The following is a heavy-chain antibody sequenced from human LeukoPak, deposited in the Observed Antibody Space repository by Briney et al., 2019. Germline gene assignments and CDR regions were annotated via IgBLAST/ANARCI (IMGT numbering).Heavy chain of an antibody. V-gene: IGHV4-59*01. CDR1: GGSISSYY. Sequence: PSETLSLTCTVSGGSISSYYWSWIRQPPGKGLEWIAYIYYSGSTNYNPSLKSRVTISVDTSKNQFSLKLSSVTAADTAVYYCARVGYDFWSGYYTERVYYFDYWGQGTLVTVSS. CDR3: ARVGYDFWSGYYTERVYYFDY. CDR2: IYYSGST. J-gene: IGHJ4*02. D-gene: IGHD3-3*01.